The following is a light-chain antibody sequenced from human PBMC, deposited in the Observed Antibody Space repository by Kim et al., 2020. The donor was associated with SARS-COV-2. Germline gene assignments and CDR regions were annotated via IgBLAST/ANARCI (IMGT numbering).Light chain of an antibody. CDR2: DVS. CDR3: SSYTGSSTRV. CDR1: SSVCGGDNY. Sequence: QSITLTCPRTSSVCGGDNYDSWYQQHPGKAPILIIYDVSNRPSGISNRFSGSKSGNTASLTISGLQAEDDADYYCSSYTGSSTRVFGTGTKVTVL. V-gene: IGLV2-14*03. J-gene: IGLJ1*01.